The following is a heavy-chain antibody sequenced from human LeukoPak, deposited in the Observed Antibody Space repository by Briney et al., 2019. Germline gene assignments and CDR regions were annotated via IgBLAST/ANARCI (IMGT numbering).Heavy chain of an antibody. CDR1: GFTFSSYS. CDR3: ARGDSSGWSPDPYYYYGMDV. D-gene: IGHD6-19*01. J-gene: IGHJ6*02. Sequence: GGSLRLSCAASGFTFSSYSMNWVRQAPGKGLEWVSSISSSSSYIYYADSVRGRFTISRDNAKNSLYLQMNSLRAEDTAVYYCARGDSSGWSPDPYYYYGMDVWGQGTTVTVSS. CDR2: ISSSSSYI. V-gene: IGHV3-21*01.